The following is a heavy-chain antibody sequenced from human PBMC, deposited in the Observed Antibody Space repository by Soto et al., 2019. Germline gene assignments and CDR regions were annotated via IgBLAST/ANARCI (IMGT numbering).Heavy chain of an antibody. J-gene: IGHJ4*02. Sequence: EVQLLESGGDLVQPGRSLRLSCAATGFTFSTYVMTWFRQAPGKGLEWVAGISVSGTTYYADSVKGRFTISRDNSGVTLYLQMNSLRPEDTAMYFCANDAAYTPGHECFDCLGQGTLVTVSS. CDR2: ISVSGTT. D-gene: IGHD3-16*01. CDR3: ANDAAYTPGHECFDC. V-gene: IGHV3-23*01. CDR1: GFTFSTYV.